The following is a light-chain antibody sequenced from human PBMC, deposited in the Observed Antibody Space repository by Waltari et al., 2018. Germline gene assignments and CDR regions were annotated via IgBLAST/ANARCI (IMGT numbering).Light chain of an antibody. CDR3: SSQSSNDVVL. V-gene: IGLV2-14*01. CDR1: SNDVGGYNS. CDR2: DVS. J-gene: IGLJ2*01. Sequence: QSALTQPASVSGSPGQSVTIFCAGTSNDVGGYNSVSWYQEYTGQAPRVIIYDVSDRPSGVSDRFSGSKSGNTASLTISGLQAEDEADYYCSSQSSNDVVLFGGGTKLTVL.